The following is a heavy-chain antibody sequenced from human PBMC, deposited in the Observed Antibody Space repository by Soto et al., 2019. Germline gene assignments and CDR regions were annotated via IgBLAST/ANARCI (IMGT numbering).Heavy chain of an antibody. V-gene: IGHV5-10-1*03. Sequence: EVQLVQSGAEVKKPGESLRISCKGSGYSFTSYWISWVRQMPGKGLEWMGRIDPSDSYTNYSPSFQGHVTISADKSISTAYLQWSSLKASDTAMYYCATSRATVTTFEAFDIWGQGTMVTVSS. CDR3: ATSRATVTTFEAFDI. D-gene: IGHD4-17*01. J-gene: IGHJ3*02. CDR2: IDPSDSYT. CDR1: GYSFTSYW.